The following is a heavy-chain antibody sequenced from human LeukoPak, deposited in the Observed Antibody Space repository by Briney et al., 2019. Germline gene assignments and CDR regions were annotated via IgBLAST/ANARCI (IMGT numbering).Heavy chain of an antibody. V-gene: IGHV4-39*07. CDR1: GGSISSSSYY. CDR3: ASASPYCRSTSCFDFDY. D-gene: IGHD2-2*01. Sequence: SETLSLTCTVSGGSISSSSYYWGCIRQPPGKGLEWIGSIYYSGSTYYNPSLKSRVTISVDTSKNQCSLKLSSVTAADTAVYYCASASPYCRSTSCFDFDYWGQGTLVTVSS. J-gene: IGHJ4*02. CDR2: IYYSGST.